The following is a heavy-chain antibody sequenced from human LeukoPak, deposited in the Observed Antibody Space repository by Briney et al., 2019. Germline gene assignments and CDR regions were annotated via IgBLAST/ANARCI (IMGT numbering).Heavy chain of an antibody. CDR1: GGSISSYY. CDR3: GTVSGTSSILY. J-gene: IGHJ4*02. V-gene: IGHV4-59*01. D-gene: IGHD2-2*01. CDR2: IYYSGST. Sequence: PSETLSLTCTVSGGSISSYYWSWIRQPPGKGLEWIGYIYYSGSTNYNPSLKSRVTISVDTSKNQFSLKLSSVTAADTAVYFCGTVSGTSSILYWGQGILVTVSA.